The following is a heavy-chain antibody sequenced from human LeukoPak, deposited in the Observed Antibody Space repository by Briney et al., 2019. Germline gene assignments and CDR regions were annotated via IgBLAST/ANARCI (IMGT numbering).Heavy chain of an antibody. V-gene: IGHV3-23*01. D-gene: IGHD6-13*01. Sequence: GFTXXXYAMXWVRQAPGKGLEWVSAISGSGGSTYYADSVKGRFTISRDNSKNTLYLQMNSLRAEDTAVYYCAKVGYSSSWYRYWGQGTLVTVSS. CDR2: ISGSGGST. CDR1: GFTXXXYA. J-gene: IGHJ4*02. CDR3: AKVGYSSSWYRY.